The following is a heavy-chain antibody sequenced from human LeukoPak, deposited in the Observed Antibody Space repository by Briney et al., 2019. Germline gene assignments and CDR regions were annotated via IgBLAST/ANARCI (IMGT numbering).Heavy chain of an antibody. V-gene: IGHV3-30*18. CDR2: ISYDGNNK. CDR3: AKGSYDTSGYYAVGFDY. CDR1: GFTFSNYG. J-gene: IGHJ4*02. D-gene: IGHD3-22*01. Sequence: PGGSLRLSCAASGFTFSNYGMPWVRQAPGKGLEWVAVISYDGNNKFYADSLKGRFTISRDNSKNMLYLQMNSLRTEDTAVYYCAKGSYDTSGYYAVGFDYWGQGTLVTVSS.